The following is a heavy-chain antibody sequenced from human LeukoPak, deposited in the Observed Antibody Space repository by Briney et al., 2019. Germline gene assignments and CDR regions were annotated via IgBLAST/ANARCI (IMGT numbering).Heavy chain of an antibody. D-gene: IGHD3-10*01. CDR1: GGSISSTTYY. CDR2: VHYSGGS. CDR3: ARHLGGSGSHDAFDI. Sequence: SETLSLTCTVSGGSISSTTYYWGWIRQSPGKGLEWIGSVHYSGGSYYNPSLKSRVTISLNTSQNQFSLGLSSVTAADTAVYYCARHLGGSGSHDAFDIWGQGTMVTVSS. J-gene: IGHJ3*02. V-gene: IGHV4-39*07.